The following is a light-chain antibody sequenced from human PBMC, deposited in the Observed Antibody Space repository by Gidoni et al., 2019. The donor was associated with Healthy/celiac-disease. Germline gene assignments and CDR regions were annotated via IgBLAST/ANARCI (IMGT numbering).Light chain of an antibody. CDR2: GAS. CDR3: QQYGSSPGT. CDR1: QSVSSSY. Sequence: SLSPGERATLSCRASQSVSSSYLAWYQQKPGQAPRLLIYGASSRATGIPDRFSGSGSGTDFTLTISRLEPEDFAVYYRQQYGSSPGTFGQGTKVEIK. J-gene: IGKJ1*01. V-gene: IGKV3-20*01.